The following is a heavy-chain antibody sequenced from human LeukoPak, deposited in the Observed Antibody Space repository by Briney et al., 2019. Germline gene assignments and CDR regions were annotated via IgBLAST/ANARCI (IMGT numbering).Heavy chain of an antibody. CDR3: AKAKVYSLFRLPPDAFDI. CDR1: GFTFSSYA. Sequence: GGSLRLSCAASGFTFSSYAMSWVRQAPGKGLEWVSAISGSGGSTYYADSVKGRFTISRDNSKNTLHLQMNSLRAEDTAVYYCAKAKVYSLFRLPPDAFDIWGQGTMVTVSS. J-gene: IGHJ3*02. D-gene: IGHD5/OR15-5a*01. CDR2: ISGSGGST. V-gene: IGHV3-23*01.